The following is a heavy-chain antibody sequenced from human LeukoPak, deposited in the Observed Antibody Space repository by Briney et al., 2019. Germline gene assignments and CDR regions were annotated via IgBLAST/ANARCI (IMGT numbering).Heavy chain of an antibody. V-gene: IGHV3-23*01. CDR1: GFTFSSYA. Sequence: GGSLRLSCAASGFTFSSYAMSWVRQAPGKGLEWVSAISGDGGITYYADSVKGRFTVSRDNSKNTVYLQMNSLRAEDTAVYHCAKHETYSSSWFDYWGQGTLVTVSS. D-gene: IGHD6-13*01. J-gene: IGHJ4*02. CDR3: AKHETYSSSWFDY. CDR2: ISGDGGIT.